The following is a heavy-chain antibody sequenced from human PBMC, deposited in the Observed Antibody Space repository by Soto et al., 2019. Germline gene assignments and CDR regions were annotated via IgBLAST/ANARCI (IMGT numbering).Heavy chain of an antibody. J-gene: IGHJ4*02. Sequence: QVQLQESGPGLVKPSGTLSLTCAVSNGSISSSNWWSWVRQPPGKGLEWIGQIYHSGSTNYNPSLKSRVTLSVDQSKNQVSLKPSFVTAADTGGYFCSRELRLGYFDYWGQGTLVTVSS. CDR1: NGSISSSNW. D-gene: IGHD3-16*01. V-gene: IGHV4-4*02. CDR2: IYHSGST. CDR3: SRELRLGYFDY.